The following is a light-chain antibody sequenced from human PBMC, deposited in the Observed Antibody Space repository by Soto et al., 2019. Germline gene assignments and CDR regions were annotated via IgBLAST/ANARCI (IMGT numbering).Light chain of an antibody. CDR2: NAS. V-gene: IGKV3D-20*02. Sequence: IVLPQSTATLSFSPGERATLSCGASQSVSSSYLAWYQQKPGQAPRLLIYNASYRATGIPARFSGSGSGTDFTLSISSLEPEDFAVYYCQQRGNWPLITFGQGTRLDIK. CDR1: QSVSSSY. CDR3: QQRGNWPLIT. J-gene: IGKJ5*01.